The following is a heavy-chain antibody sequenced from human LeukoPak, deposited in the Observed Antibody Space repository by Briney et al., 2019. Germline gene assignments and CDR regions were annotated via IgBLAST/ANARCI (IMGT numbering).Heavy chain of an antibody. V-gene: IGHV3-30*04. CDR2: ISYDGGNK. CDR1: GFTFSSYA. J-gene: IGHJ4*02. D-gene: IGHD4-17*01. CDR3: ARDGHGDSPNYYFDY. Sequence: GRSLRLSCAASGFTFSSYAMHWVRQAPGKGLEWVAVISYDGGNKYYADSVKGRFTISRDNSKNTLYLQMNSLRAEDTAVYYCARDGHGDSPNYYFDYWGQGTLVTVSS.